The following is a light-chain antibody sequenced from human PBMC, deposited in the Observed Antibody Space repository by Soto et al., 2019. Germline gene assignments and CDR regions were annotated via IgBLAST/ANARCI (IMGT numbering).Light chain of an antibody. V-gene: IGLV2-14*01. CDR2: EVS. CDR3: SSYTTSTWV. CDR1: SSDVGGYNY. Sequence: QSVLTQPASVSGSPGQSITISCTGTSSDVGGYNYVSWYQQYPGNAPQLMIYEVSNRPSGVSNRFSGSKSGNTASLIISGLQAEDEADYYCSSYTTSTWVFGGGTKLTVL. J-gene: IGLJ3*02.